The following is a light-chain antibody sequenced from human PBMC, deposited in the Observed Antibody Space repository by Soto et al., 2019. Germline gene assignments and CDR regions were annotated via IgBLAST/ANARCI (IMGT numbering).Light chain of an antibody. CDR1: SSDVGGYNY. J-gene: IGLJ1*01. Sequence: HSVLTQPASVSGSPGQSITISCTGTSSDVGGYNYFSWYQQHPGKAPKLMIYDVSNRPSGVSNRFSGSKSGNTASLTISGLQAEDEADYYCSSYTSSSTKVFGTGTKVTVL. CDR3: SSYTSSSTKV. CDR2: DVS. V-gene: IGLV2-14*01.